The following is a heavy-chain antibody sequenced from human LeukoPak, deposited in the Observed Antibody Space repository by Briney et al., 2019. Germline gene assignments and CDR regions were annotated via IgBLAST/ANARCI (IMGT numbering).Heavy chain of an antibody. CDR1: GFTFSSYA. D-gene: IGHD6-13*01. CDR2: ISNSDDKT. V-gene: IGHV3-23*01. CDR3: AKERSSWYYFDY. J-gene: IGHJ4*02. Sequence: PGGSLRLSCAASGFTFSSYAMSWVRQAPGKGLEWVSAISNSDDKTYYADSVKGRFTISRDNSKNTLYLQMNSLRAEDTAVYYCAKERSSWYYFDYWGQGTLVTVSS.